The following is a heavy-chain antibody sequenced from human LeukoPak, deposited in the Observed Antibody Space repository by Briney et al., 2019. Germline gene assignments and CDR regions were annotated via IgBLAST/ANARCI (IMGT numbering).Heavy chain of an antibody. D-gene: IGHD3-10*01. CDR1: GFTFSSYA. J-gene: IGHJ4*02. V-gene: IGHV3-30-3*01. Sequence: PGRSLRLSCAASGFTFSSYAMHWVRQAPGKGLEWVAAISYDGSNKYYADSVKGRFTISRDNSKNTLYLQMNSLRAEDTAVYYCARNMVRGVYYFDYWGQGTLVTVSS. CDR2: ISYDGSNK. CDR3: ARNMVRGVYYFDY.